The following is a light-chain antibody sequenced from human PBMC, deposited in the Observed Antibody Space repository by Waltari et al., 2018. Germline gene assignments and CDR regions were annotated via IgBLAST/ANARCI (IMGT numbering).Light chain of an antibody. J-gene: IGKJ4*01. CDR2: DTS. CDR1: QSVNWY. Sequence: EIVLTQSPATLSLSPGERATLSCRASQSVNWYLAWYQQRPGQAPRLLIFDTSNRATGIPGRFSGSGSGTDFTLTISSLEPDDSAVYYCQQRRNWPLTFGGGTKVEIK. CDR3: QQRRNWPLT. V-gene: IGKV3-11*01.